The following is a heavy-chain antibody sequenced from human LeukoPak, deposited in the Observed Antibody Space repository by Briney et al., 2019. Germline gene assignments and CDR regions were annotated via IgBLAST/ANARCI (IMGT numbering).Heavy chain of an antibody. Sequence: ASVKVSCKASGYTFTSYGISWVRQAPGQGLEWMGWISAYNGNTNYAQKLQGRVTMTTDTSTSTAYMELRSLRSDDTVVYYCARDDDILTGYPEDAFDIWGQGTMVTVSS. J-gene: IGHJ3*02. CDR3: ARDDDILTGYPEDAFDI. CDR1: GYTFTSYG. V-gene: IGHV1-18*01. D-gene: IGHD3-9*01. CDR2: ISAYNGNT.